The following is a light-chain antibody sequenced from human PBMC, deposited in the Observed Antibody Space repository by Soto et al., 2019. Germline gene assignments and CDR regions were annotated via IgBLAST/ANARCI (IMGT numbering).Light chain of an antibody. CDR2: GAS. CDR3: QQYGSSGT. Sequence: ETVMTQSPATLSLSPGERAALSCRASQSVSNNLAWYQHKPGQAPRLLIYGASIRATGIPARFSASGSGTDFTLTISRLEPEDFAVYYCQQYGSSGTFGQGTKV. J-gene: IGKJ1*01. V-gene: IGKV3-20*01. CDR1: QSVSNN.